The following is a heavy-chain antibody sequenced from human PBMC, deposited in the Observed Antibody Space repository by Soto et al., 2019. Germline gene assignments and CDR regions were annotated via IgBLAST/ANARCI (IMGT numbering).Heavy chain of an antibody. J-gene: IGHJ4*02. V-gene: IGHV4-59*01. CDR3: ARGWNQTFFDF. Sequence: SETLSLTCSFSVVSISSYYWSCIRQPPGKGLEWIGYIYYGGSSNYNPSLKSRVTISVDPSKNQFSLNVNSVTAADTALYYCARGWNQTFFDFWGQGALVTVSS. CDR1: VVSISSYY. D-gene: IGHD1-1*01. CDR2: IYYGGSS.